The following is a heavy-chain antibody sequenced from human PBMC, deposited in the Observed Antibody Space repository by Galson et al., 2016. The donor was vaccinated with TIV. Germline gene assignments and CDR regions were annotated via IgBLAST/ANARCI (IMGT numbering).Heavy chain of an antibody. D-gene: IGHD1-1*01. CDR2: ISWNSGST. CDR1: GFTFDDYA. Sequence: SLRLSCAASGFTFDDYAMHWVRQVPGRGLGWVSVISWNSGSTVYADSVKGRFIISRDNAKKSLYLQMNSLRAEDTALYYCAKGQLRAARRFYYMDVWGKGTTVTVSS. J-gene: IGHJ6*03. CDR3: AKGQLRAARRFYYMDV. V-gene: IGHV3-9*01.